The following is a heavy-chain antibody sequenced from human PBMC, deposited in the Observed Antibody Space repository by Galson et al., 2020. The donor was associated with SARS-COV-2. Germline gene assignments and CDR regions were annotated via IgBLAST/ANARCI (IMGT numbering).Heavy chain of an antibody. V-gene: IGHV5-51*01. CDR1: GYSFTSYW. D-gene: IGHD2-8*01. J-gene: IGHJ4*02. Sequence: KIGEPLQIPCQGPGYSFTSYWIGWLRQMPGKGLAWMGIIYPGDSDTRYSPSFQAQVTISADKSISTAYLQWSSLKASDTAMYYCARLLSYYEHYFDYWGQGTLVTVSS. CDR2: IYPGDSDT. CDR3: ARLLSYYEHYFDY.